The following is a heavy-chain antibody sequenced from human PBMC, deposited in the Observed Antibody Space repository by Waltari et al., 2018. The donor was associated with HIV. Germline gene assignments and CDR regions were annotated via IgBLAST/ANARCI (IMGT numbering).Heavy chain of an antibody. CDR3: ARDRARDYDFWSGYPLGAFDI. V-gene: IGHV4-61*02. CDR2: IYTSGST. CDR1: GGSISSGSYY. J-gene: IGHJ3*02. Sequence: QVQLQESGPGLVKPSQTLSLTCTVSGGSISSGSYYWSWIRQPAGKGLEWIGHIYTSGSTNYNPSLKSRVTISVDRSKNQFSLKLSSVTAADTAVYYCARDRARDYDFWSGYPLGAFDIWGQGTMVTVSS. D-gene: IGHD3-3*01.